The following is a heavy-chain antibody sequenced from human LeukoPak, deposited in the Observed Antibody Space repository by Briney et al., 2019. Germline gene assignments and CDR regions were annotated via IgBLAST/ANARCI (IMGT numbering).Heavy chain of an antibody. J-gene: IGHJ4*02. Sequence: SGTLSLTCAVSGGSISSDSWWSWVRQPPGKGLEWIGEIYDDGSTSYNPSLRNLVTISLDKSKNQFSLKLSSVTAAHTAVYYCARGFCGGGACYSPGEWGQGTLVTVSS. D-gene: IGHD2-15*01. CDR3: ARGFCGGGACYSPGE. CDR2: IYDDGST. CDR1: GGSISSDSW. V-gene: IGHV4-4*02.